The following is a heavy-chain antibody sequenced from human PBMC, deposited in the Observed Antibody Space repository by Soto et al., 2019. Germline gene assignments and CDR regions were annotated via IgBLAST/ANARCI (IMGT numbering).Heavy chain of an antibody. CDR1: GFPFSNHA. CDR3: ARAVLRYIIGNWFDH. V-gene: IGHV3-30-3*01. Sequence: PGGSLRLSCAASGFPFSNHAMHWVRQAPGKGLEWLAVISYDGNEKYYAYSAKGRFTISRDRSKNMLYLVMNSLRDEDTAVYYCARAVLRYIIGNWFDHWGQGNLVIVSS. CDR2: ISYDGNEK. D-gene: IGHD3-9*01. J-gene: IGHJ5*02.